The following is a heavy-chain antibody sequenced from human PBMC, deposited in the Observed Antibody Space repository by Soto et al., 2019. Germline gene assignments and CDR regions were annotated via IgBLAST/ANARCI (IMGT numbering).Heavy chain of an antibody. D-gene: IGHD3-22*01. CDR2: IFSNDEK. CDR1: GFSLSNARMG. J-gene: IGHJ3*02. V-gene: IGHV2-26*01. Sequence: QVTLKESGPVLVKPTETLTLTCTVSGFSLSNARMGVSWIRQPPGKALEWLAHIFSNDEKSYSTSLKSRLILSQDTSQSQLVLTMTNMDPVDTATYYCSRGYYYGFAFDIWGQGTMVTVSS. CDR3: SRGYYYGFAFDI.